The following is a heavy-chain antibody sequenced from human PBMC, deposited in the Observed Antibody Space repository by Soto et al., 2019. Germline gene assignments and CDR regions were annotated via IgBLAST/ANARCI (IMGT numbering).Heavy chain of an antibody. J-gene: IGHJ4*02. Sequence: PSETLSLTCAVCGGSFSGYYWTWIRQPPGTGMEWIGEIYHSGNTNYNPSLKSRVTISVDTSKNQFSLKLTSVTAADTAVYYCARDKITGLFDYWGQGTLDTVSS. V-gene: IGHV4-34*01. CDR3: ARDKITGLFDY. CDR2: IYHSGNT. D-gene: IGHD2-8*02. CDR1: GGSFSGYY.